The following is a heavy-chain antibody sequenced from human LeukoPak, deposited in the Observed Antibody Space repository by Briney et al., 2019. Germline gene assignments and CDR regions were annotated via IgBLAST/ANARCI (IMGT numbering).Heavy chain of an antibody. D-gene: IGHD3-16*01. CDR2: IHYSGST. J-gene: IGHJ4*02. CDR1: GGSISGFY. CDR3: VRHSGITFGGAPVDYLDY. Sequence: PSETLSLTCTVSGGSISGFYWSWIRQPPGKGLEWIAYIHYSGSTNYNPPLKSRVTISVDTSKNQFSLKVNSVTAADTAVYYCVRHSGITFGGAPVDYLDYWGQGILVTVSS. V-gene: IGHV4-59*08.